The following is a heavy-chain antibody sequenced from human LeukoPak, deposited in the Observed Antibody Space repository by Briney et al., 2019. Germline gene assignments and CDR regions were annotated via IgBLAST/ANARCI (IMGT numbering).Heavy chain of an antibody. CDR2: IDPSGGST. V-gene: IGHV1-46*01. CDR3: ARGGYRFGYFDN. D-gene: IGHD5-18*01. J-gene: IGHJ4*02. Sequence: GASVKVSCKASGYTFTSNYIHWVRQAPGQGLEWMGIIDPSGGSTTYAQKFQVRVTMTRDTSTSTVYMEVSSLRSEDTAVYYCARGGYRFGYFDNWGQGTLVTVSS. CDR1: GYTFTSNY.